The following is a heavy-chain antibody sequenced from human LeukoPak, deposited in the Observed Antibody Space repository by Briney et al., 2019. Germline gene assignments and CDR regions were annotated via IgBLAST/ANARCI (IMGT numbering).Heavy chain of an antibody. J-gene: IGHJ4*02. D-gene: IGHD1-1*01. CDR2: IYPGDSDT. CDR1: GYSFTSYW. CDR3: ARHVASGQFWNPPIY. V-gene: IGHV5-51*01. Sequence: GESLKISCKGPGYSFTSYWIGWMRQMPGKGLEWMGIIYPGDSDTRNSPSFQGQVTISADKSISTAYLQWSSLKASDTAMYYCARHVASGQFWNPPIYWGQGTLVTVSS.